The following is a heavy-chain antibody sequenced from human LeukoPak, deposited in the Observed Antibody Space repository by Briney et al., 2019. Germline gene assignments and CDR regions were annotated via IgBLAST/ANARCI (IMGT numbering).Heavy chain of an antibody. D-gene: IGHD1-26*01. CDR1: GFTFSSYG. Sequence: GGSLRLSCAASGFTFSSYGMHWVRQAPGKGLEWVAVISYDGSNKYYADSVKGRFTISRDNSKNTLYLQMNSLRAEDTAVHYCAKELWELLESSTFDYWGQGTLVTVSS. J-gene: IGHJ4*02. CDR3: AKELWELLESSTFDY. V-gene: IGHV3-30*18. CDR2: ISYDGSNK.